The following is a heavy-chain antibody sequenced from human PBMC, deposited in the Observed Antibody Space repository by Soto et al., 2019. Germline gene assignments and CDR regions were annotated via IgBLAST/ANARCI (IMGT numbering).Heavy chain of an antibody. Sequence: QVQLQESGPGLVKPSGTLSLTCAVSGGSISSSNLWSWVRQPPGKGLEWIGEIYHSGSTNYNPSLKSRVTISVDKSKNQFSLKLSSVTAADTAVYYCARSPDSSGYYPRWYYYGMDVWGQGTTVTVSS. V-gene: IGHV4-4*02. J-gene: IGHJ6*02. D-gene: IGHD3-22*01. CDR1: GGSISSSNL. CDR3: ARSPDSSGYYPRWYYYGMDV. CDR2: IYHSGST.